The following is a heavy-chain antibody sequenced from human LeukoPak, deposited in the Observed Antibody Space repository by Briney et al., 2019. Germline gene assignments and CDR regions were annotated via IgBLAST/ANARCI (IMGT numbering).Heavy chain of an antibody. D-gene: IGHD3-22*01. CDR3: AKALPFIIDSSGYYYPN. J-gene: IGHJ4*02. V-gene: IGHV3-23*01. CDR2: INGRGGST. CDR1: GFTFSNYA. Sequence: QAGGSPRLSCAASGFTFSNYAMSWVRQAPGKGLEWVSSINGRGGSTYYADSVKGRFTISRDNSKNTLYLQMNSLRAEDTAVYYCAKALPFIIDSSGYYYPNWGQGTLVTVSS.